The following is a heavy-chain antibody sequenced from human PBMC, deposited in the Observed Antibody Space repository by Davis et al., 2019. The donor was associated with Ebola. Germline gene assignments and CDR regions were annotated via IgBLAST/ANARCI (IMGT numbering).Heavy chain of an antibody. D-gene: IGHD3-10*01. Sequence: ASVKVSCKASGYTFTSYGISWVRQAPGQGLEWMGIINPSGGSTSYAQKFQGRVTMTRDTSTSTVYKELSSLRSEDTAVYYCAREYYGSGSYYIRYGMDVWGQGTTVTVSS. V-gene: IGHV1-46*01. CDR2: INPSGGST. CDR3: AREYYGSGSYYIRYGMDV. J-gene: IGHJ6*02. CDR1: GYTFTSYG.